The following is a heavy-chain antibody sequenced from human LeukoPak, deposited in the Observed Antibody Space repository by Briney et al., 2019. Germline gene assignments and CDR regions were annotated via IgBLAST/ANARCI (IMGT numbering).Heavy chain of an antibody. V-gene: IGHV3-74*01. CDR1: GFTFSSYW. CDR3: SRSPYLHYSGSYDYFDY. CDR2: IKSDGSST. J-gene: IGHJ4*02. D-gene: IGHD1-26*01. Sequence: GGSLRLSCAASGFTFSSYWMHWIRQAPGKGLVWVSRIKSDGSSTNYADSVRGRFTISRDNAKNTLYLQMYSLRAEDTAVYYCSRSPYLHYSGSYDYFDYWGQGTLVTVSS.